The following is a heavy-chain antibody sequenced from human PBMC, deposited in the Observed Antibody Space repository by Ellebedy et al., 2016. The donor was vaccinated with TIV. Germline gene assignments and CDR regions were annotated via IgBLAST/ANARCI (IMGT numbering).Heavy chain of an antibody. CDR1: GGSFSGYY. V-gene: IGHV4-34*01. J-gene: IGHJ5*02. D-gene: IGHD3-10*01. CDR2: INHSGST. Sequence: SETLSLTCAVYGGSFSGYYWSWIRQPPGKGLEWIGEINHSGSTNYNPSLKSRVTISVDTSKNQFSLKLSSVTAADTAVYYCARDLTRGVMSPHNWFDPWGQGTLVTVSS. CDR3: ARDLTRGVMSPHNWFDP.